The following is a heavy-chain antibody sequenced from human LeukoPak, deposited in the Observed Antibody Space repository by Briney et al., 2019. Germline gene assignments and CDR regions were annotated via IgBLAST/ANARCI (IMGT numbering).Heavy chain of an antibody. V-gene: IGHV4-59*01. CDR1: GGSISSCY. J-gene: IGHJ4*02. D-gene: IGHD2-8*01. CDR3: ARTGSYCTKGVCYTVFDY. Sequence: PSETLSLTCTVSGGSISSCYWSWIRQPPGKGLEWIGYIYYSGSTNYNPSLKSRVTISVDTSKNQFSLKLSSVTAADTAVYYWARTGSYCTKGVCYTVFDYWGQGTLVTVSS. CDR2: IYYSGST.